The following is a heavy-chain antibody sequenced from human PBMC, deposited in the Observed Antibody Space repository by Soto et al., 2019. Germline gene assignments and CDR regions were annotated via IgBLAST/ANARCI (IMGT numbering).Heavy chain of an antibody. CDR2: ISYDGSNK. J-gene: IGHJ6*02. Sequence: QVQRVESGGGVVQPGRSLRLSCAASGFTFSSYGMHWVRQAPGKGLEWVAVISYDGSNKYYADSVKGRFTISRDNSKNTLYLQMNRLRAEDTAVYYCAKDRQQQPNKYYYYGMDVWGQGTTVTVSS. D-gene: IGHD6-13*01. CDR3: AKDRQQQPNKYYYYGMDV. CDR1: GFTFSSYG. V-gene: IGHV3-30*18.